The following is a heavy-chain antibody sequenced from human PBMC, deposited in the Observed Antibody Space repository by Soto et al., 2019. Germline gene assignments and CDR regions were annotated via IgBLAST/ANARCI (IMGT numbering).Heavy chain of an antibody. CDR1: GFIFKMYW. CDR2: IYNDGTYS. J-gene: IGHJ4*02. V-gene: IGHV3-74*01. Sequence: GGSLRLSCAAFGFIFKMYWMHWVRQSPGKGIVWISRIYNDGTYSDYADSVRGRFTISRDNVNDTLYLQMNNLRAEDSGLYYCTRGPRPISTGTGAYWGQGTQVTVSS. D-gene: IGHD3-10*01. CDR3: TRGPRPISTGTGAY.